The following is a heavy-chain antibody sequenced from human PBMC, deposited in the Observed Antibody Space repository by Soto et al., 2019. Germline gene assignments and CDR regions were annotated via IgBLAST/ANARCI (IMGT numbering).Heavy chain of an antibody. Sequence: GASVKVSCKASGYTFTSYGISCVRQAPGQGLEWMGWISAYNGNTNYAQKLQGRVTMTTDTSTSTAYMELRSLRSDDTAVYYCAAGYSSSWPLTDAFDIWGQGTMVTVSS. CDR3: AAGYSSSWPLTDAFDI. J-gene: IGHJ3*02. D-gene: IGHD6-13*01. V-gene: IGHV1-18*01. CDR1: GYTFTSYG. CDR2: ISAYNGNT.